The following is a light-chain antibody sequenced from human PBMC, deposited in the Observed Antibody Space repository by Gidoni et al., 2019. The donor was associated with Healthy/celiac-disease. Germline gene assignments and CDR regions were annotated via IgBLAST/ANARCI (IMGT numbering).Light chain of an antibody. CDR3: QQCYSTPLP. CDR1: QSISSY. J-gene: IGKJ4*01. V-gene: IGKV1-39*01. Sequence: DIQMNQSPSSLSASVGDRVTLTCRASQSISSYLNWYQQKPWKAPKLLIYAASSLQRGVPSRFSGSGSGTDFTLSISSLQPEDFATYYFQQCYSTPLPFGGVTQVEIK. CDR2: AAS.